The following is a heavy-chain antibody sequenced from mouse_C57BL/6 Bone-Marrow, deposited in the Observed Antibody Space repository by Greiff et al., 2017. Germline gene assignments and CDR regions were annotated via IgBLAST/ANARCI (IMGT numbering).Heavy chain of an antibody. Sequence: VQMKQSGAELAKPGASVKLSCKASGYTFTSYWMHWVKQRPGQGLEWIGYINPSSGYTKYNQKFKDKATLTADKSSSTAYMQLSSLTYEDSAVYYCARDWALYYFDYWGQGTTLTVSS. D-gene: IGHD4-1*01. CDR3: ARDWALYYFDY. V-gene: IGHV1-7*01. CDR2: INPSSGYT. CDR1: GYTFTSYW. J-gene: IGHJ2*01.